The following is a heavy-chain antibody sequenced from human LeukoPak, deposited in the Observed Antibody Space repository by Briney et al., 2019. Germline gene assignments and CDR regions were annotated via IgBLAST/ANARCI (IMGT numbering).Heavy chain of an antibody. CDR1: GYSINNGHY. CDR2: IYHTRNT. Sequence: PSETLSLTCTVSGYSINNGHYWAWIRQSPGKGLEWIGNIYHTRNTFYNPSLKSRVTISVDTSKNQFSLRLNSMTAADTAVYYCARDPYYCGSRPNWFDPWGQGTLVTVSS. CDR3: ARDPYYCGSRPNWFDP. D-gene: IGHD3-10*01. V-gene: IGHV4-38-2*02. J-gene: IGHJ5*02.